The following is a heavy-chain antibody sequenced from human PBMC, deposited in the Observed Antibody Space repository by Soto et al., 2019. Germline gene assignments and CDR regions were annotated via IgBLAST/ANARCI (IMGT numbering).Heavy chain of an antibody. V-gene: IGHV1-46*01. CDR3: ARVGSDRGVTSFFDY. J-gene: IGHJ4*02. CDR2: INPSGGST. Sequence: QVQLVQSGAEVKKPGASVKVSCKASGYTFTSYYMHWVRQAPGQGLEWMGIINPSGGSTSYAQKFQGRVTMTRDTSTSTVYMELSSLRSEDTAVYYCARVGSDRGVTSFFDYWGQGTLVTVSS. CDR1: GYTFTSYY. D-gene: IGHD3-10*01.